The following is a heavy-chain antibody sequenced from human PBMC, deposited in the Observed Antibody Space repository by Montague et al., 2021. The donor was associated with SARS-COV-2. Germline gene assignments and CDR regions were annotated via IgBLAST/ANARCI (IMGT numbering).Heavy chain of an antibody. CDR1: GFIFSSYE. CDR2: ISSSGGGSTK. V-gene: IGHV3-48*03. Sequence: YLRLSLSASGFIFSSYEMNWVRQAPGKGLEWISYISSSGGGSTKHYTDSVKGRFTISRDNAKNSLYLQMNSLRVEDTAIYYCARDRDWDDWCGMDVWGQGTTVTVSS. J-gene: IGHJ6*02. D-gene: IGHD2-21*01. CDR3: ARDRDWDDWCGMDV.